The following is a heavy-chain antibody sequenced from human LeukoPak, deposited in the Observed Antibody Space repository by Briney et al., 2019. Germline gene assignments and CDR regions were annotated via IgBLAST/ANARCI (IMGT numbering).Heavy chain of an antibody. CDR2: INTNTGNP. CDR1: GYTFTSYA. V-gene: IGHV7-4-1*02. CDR3: AREKSSSWYSDSYPDDY. Sequence: ASVKVSCKASGYTFTSYAMNWVRQAPGQELEWMGWINTNTGNPTYAQGFTGRFVFSLDTSVSTAYLQISSLKAEDTAVYYCAREKSSSWYSDSYPDDYWGQGTLVTVSS. D-gene: IGHD6-13*01. J-gene: IGHJ4*02.